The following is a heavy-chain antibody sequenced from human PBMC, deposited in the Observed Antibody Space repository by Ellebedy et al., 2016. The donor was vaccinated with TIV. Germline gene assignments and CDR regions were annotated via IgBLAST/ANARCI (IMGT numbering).Heavy chain of an antibody. D-gene: IGHD3-22*01. CDR3: ARGGFYDRDAFDN. CDR2: IHYTGST. V-gene: IGHV4-59*08. J-gene: IGHJ3*02. CDR1: GGSIRSYV. Sequence: SETLSLTCTVSGGSIRSYVWSWIRQPPGKGLEWTGHIHYTGSTNYNPSLNSRVTISVETSKNQFSLKLKSVTAADTAVYYCARGGFYDRDAFDNWGQGTVVTVSS.